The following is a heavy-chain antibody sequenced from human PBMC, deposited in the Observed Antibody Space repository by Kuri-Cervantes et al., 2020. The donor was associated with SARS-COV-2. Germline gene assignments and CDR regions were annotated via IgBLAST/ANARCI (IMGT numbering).Heavy chain of an antibody. Sequence: SEILSLTCAVYGGSFSGYYWSWIRQPPGKGLEWIGEINHSGSTNYNPSLKSRVTMSVDTSKNQFSLKLNSVTAADTAMYYCARFGVKIHSCSGGSCRNRNWFDPWGQGTLVTVSS. D-gene: IGHD2-15*01. V-gene: IGHV4-34*01. CDR1: GGSFSGYY. CDR2: INHSGST. J-gene: IGHJ5*02. CDR3: ARFGVKIHSCSGGSCRNRNWFDP.